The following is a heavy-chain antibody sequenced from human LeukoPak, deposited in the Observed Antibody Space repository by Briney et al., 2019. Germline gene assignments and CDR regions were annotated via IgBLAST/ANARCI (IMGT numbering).Heavy chain of an antibody. J-gene: IGHJ5*01. CDR3: ARSTGGGGHDS. CDR1: GYSIGSGHY. D-gene: IGHD4-23*01. V-gene: IGHV4-38-2*02. CDR2: VYHSGA. Sequence: PSETLSLTCTVSGYSIGSGHYWARIRQPPGKGLEWIGCVYHSGAYYKSSLTSRVTISMDTSKNQFSLKLTSVTAADSAFYYCARSTGGGGHDSWGQGTLVTVSS.